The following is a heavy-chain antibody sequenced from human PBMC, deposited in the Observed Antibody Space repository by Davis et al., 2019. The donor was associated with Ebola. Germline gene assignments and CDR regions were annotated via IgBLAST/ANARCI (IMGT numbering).Heavy chain of an antibody. V-gene: IGHV4-39*02. CDR2: IYYSGST. CDR1: GGSISSSSYY. Sequence: MPSETLSLTCTVSGGSISSSSYYWGWIRQPPGKGLEWIGSIYYSGSTYYNPSLKSRVTISVDTSKNQFSLKLSSVTAADTAVYYCARDRLTYYYDSSGYYSTRYYFDYWGQGTLVTVSS. CDR3: ARDRLTYYYDSSGYYSTRYYFDY. J-gene: IGHJ4*02. D-gene: IGHD3-22*01.